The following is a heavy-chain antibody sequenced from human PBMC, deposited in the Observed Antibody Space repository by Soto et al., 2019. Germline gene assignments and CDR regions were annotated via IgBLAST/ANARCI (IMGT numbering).Heavy chain of an antibody. CDR3: AALLAGG. D-gene: IGHD3-10*01. CDR1: GASVTSGDFY. Sequence: QVQLQEPGPRLVSPSETLSLTCTVSGASVTSGDFYWSWIRQPPGKGLEWIGYVYYNESAYYNPSLKSRTSISVDTSKNHFTLELSSVTAADTAVYYCAALLAGGWGQGSLVTV. J-gene: IGHJ4*02. CDR2: VYYNESA. V-gene: IGHV4-30-4*01.